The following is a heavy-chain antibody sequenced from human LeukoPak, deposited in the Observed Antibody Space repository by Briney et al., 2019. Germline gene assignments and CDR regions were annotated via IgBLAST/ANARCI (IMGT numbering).Heavy chain of an antibody. CDR2: IYHSGST. J-gene: IGHJ6*02. V-gene: IGHV4-4*02. D-gene: IGHD3-10*01. CDR1: GGSISSSNW. Sequence: PSGTLSLTCAVSGGSISSSNWWSWVRQPPGKGLEWIGEIYHSGSTNYNPSLKSRVTISVDRSKNQFSLKLSSVTAADTAVYYCARAQGYYGSGHYYGMDVWGQGTTVTVSS. CDR3: ARAQGYYGSGHYYGMDV.